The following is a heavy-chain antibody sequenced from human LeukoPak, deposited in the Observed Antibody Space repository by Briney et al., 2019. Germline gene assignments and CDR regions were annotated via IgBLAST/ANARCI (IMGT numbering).Heavy chain of an antibody. J-gene: IGHJ3*01. V-gene: IGHV3-48*03. D-gene: IGHD6-19*01. Sequence: GGSLILSCAASGFTFSSYEMNWVRQAPGKGLEWVSYITSSGGTIYYADSVKGRFTISRDNAKNSLYLQMHSLRAEDTSVYYCARDSVAGSQDAFDFWGQGTMVTVSS. CDR1: GFTFSSYE. CDR2: ITSSGGTI. CDR3: ARDSVAGSQDAFDF.